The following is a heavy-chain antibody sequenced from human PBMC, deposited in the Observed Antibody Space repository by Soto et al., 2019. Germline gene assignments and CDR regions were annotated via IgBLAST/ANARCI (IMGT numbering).Heavy chain of an antibody. CDR2: VYHSGSS. V-gene: IGHV4-4*02. CDR3: ARAKLCNTLSCPHSFDT. D-gene: IGHD2-2*01. CDR1: GGSINTNNW. J-gene: IGHJ4*02. Sequence: QVQLQESGPGLVNASGTLSLTCGVSGGSINTNNWWSWLRQPPGQGLEWIAEVYHSGSSNYNPSLKSRLSISVDTSTNQFSLRLTSVTAADSAVYYCARAKLCNTLSCPHSFDTWGQGTLVSVSS.